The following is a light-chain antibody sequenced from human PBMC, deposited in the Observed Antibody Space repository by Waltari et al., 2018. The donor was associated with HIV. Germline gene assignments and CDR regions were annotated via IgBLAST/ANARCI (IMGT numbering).Light chain of an antibody. CDR2: DDS. Sequence: SYVLTQPPSVSVAPGKTATITCGGNNIRSKSVHWYQQRPGQAPVLVIYDDSDRPSGIPERCSGSDSGNTATLTSSRVEAGDEADYYCQGWDSSNVLFGGGTKLTVL. CDR3: QGWDSSNVL. V-gene: IGLV3-21*01. J-gene: IGLJ2*01. CDR1: NIRSKS.